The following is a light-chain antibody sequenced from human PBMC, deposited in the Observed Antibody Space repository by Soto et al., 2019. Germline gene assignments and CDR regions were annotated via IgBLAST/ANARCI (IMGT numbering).Light chain of an antibody. V-gene: IGKV1-5*03. CDR1: QTISSW. CDR2: KAS. J-gene: IGKJ1*01. Sequence: DIHIAPSPSTPSGSLWDRGTITYRASQTISSWLAWYQQKPGKAPKLLIYKASTLKSGVPSRFSGSGSGTEFTLTISSLQPDDFATYYCQHYNSYSEAFGQGTKVDIK. CDR3: QHYNSYSEA.